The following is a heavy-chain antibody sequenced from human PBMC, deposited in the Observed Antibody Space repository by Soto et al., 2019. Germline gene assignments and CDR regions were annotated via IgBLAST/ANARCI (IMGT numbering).Heavy chain of an antibody. CDR2: ISGSGGST. CDR3: AKPITAAGSLSGSSLL. V-gene: IGHV3-23*01. Sequence: LRLSCAASGFTFSSYAMSWVRQAPGKGLEWVSAISGSGGSTYYADSVKGRFTIPRDNSKNTLYLQMNSLRAEDTAVYYCAKPITAAGSLSGSSLLWGQGTLVTGSS. CDR1: GFTFSSYA. J-gene: IGHJ4*02. D-gene: IGHD6-13*01.